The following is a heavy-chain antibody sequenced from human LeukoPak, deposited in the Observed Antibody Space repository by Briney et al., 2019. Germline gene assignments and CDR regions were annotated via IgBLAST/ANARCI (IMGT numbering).Heavy chain of an antibody. D-gene: IGHD3-22*01. J-gene: IGHJ5*02. CDR2: INSDGINT. CDR3: ERDLGQYYERSENWFAP. CDR1: GFTFSNYW. V-gene: IGHV3-74*01. Sequence: PGGSLRLSCAASGFTFSNYWMHWVRQAPGKGLVWVSRINSDGINTSYADSVKGRFTISRDNAKNTLNLQMNSLRAEDTAVYYCERDLGQYYERSENWFAPGGKEPLVTVSS.